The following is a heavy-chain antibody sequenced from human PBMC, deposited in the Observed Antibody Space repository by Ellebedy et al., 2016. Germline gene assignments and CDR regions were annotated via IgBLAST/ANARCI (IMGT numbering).Heavy chain of an antibody. Sequence: ASVKVSXXVSGYTLTELSMHWVRQAPGKGLEWMGGFDPEDGETIYAQKFQGRVTMTEDTSTDTAYMELSSLRSEDTAVYYCATGTTIVFDLYNYYGMDVWGQGTTVTVSS. J-gene: IGHJ6*02. D-gene: IGHD2-15*01. CDR2: FDPEDGET. CDR3: ATGTTIVFDLYNYYGMDV. CDR1: GYTLTELS. V-gene: IGHV1-24*01.